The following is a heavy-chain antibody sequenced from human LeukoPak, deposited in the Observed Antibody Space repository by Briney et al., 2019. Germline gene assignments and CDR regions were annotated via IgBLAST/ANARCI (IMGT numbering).Heavy chain of an antibody. D-gene: IGHD4-17*01. V-gene: IGHV4-39*07. Sequence: SETLSLTCTVSGGSISSSGYYWGWIRQPPGKGLEWIGSVDYTGITSHSPSLKSRVTISVDTSKNQFSLKLSSVTAADTAVYYCARAYGDYVDWFDPWGQGTLVTVSS. CDR1: GGSISSSGYY. J-gene: IGHJ5*02. CDR2: VDYTGIT. CDR3: ARAYGDYVDWFDP.